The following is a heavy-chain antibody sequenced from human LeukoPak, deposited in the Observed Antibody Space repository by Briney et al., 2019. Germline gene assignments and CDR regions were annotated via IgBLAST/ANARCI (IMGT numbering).Heavy chain of an antibody. J-gene: IGHJ4*02. CDR2: IWYDGSNK. CDR1: GFTFRSHG. Sequence: GGSLRLSCAASGFTFRSHGMHWVRQAPGKGLEWVAFIWYDGSNKYYTDSVKGRFTISRDNSKNTLYLQMNSLRGEDTAVYYCAKHKENYGDSCLDDYWGQGTPVTVSS. D-gene: IGHD4-17*01. CDR3: AKHKENYGDSCLDDY. V-gene: IGHV3-30*02.